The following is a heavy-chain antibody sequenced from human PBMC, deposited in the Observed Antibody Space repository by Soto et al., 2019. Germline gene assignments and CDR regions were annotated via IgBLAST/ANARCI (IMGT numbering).Heavy chain of an antibody. CDR1: GGSISTGGYY. CDR3: AGVWAGGEWIDY. CDR2: IYYSGST. V-gene: IGHV4-31*03. D-gene: IGHD2-8*02. Sequence: SETLSLTCTVSGGSISTGGYYWSWIRQHPGKGLEWIGYIYYSGSTYYNPSLKSRVTISVDTSKNQFSLKLNSVTAADMAVYYCAGVWAGGEWIDYWGQGTLVTVSS. J-gene: IGHJ4*02.